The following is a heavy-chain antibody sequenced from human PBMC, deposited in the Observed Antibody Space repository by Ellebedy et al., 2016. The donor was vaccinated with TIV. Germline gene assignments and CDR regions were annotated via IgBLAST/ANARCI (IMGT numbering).Heavy chain of an antibody. J-gene: IGHJ4*02. Sequence: SETLSLTCTVSGGSISSYYWSWIRQHPGKGLEWIGYIYYSGSTYYNPSLKSRVTISVDTSKNQFSLKLSSVTAADTAVYYCARVMVRGVINWSGSHYFDYWGQGTLVAVSS. CDR3: ARVMVRGVINWSGSHYFDY. CDR1: GGSISSYY. CDR2: IYYSGST. V-gene: IGHV4-59*06. D-gene: IGHD3-10*01.